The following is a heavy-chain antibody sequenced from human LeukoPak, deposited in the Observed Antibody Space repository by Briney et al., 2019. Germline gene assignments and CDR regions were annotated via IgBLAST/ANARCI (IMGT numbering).Heavy chain of an antibody. J-gene: IGHJ4*02. CDR1: GFTFSSYW. CDR3: VSRDIPDY. Sequence: GGSLRLSCAASGFTFSSYWMHWVRQAPGKGLVWVSSINSDEGSTTYADSVKGRFTISRDSAKNTLYLQMNSLRAEDTAVYYCVSRDIPDYWGQGTLVTVSS. CDR2: INSDEGST. D-gene: IGHD2-21*01. V-gene: IGHV3-74*01.